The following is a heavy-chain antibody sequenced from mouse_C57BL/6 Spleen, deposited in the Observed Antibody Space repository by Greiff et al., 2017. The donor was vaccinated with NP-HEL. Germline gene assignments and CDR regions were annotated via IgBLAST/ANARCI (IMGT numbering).Heavy chain of an antibody. CDR3: AEDGRLRRAMDY. CDR1: GYTFTSYW. CDR2: IHPSDSDT. V-gene: IGHV1-74*01. J-gene: IGHJ4*01. D-gene: IGHD2-4*01. Sequence: QVQLQQPGAELVKPGASVKVSCKASGYTFTSYWMHWVKQRPGQGLAWIGRIHPSDSDTNYNQKFKGKATLTVDKSSSPAYMQLRSLTSEDSAVYYCAEDGRLRRAMDYWGQGTSVTVSS.